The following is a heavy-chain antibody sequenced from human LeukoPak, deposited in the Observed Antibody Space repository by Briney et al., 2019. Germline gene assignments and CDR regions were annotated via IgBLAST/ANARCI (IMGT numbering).Heavy chain of an antibody. Sequence: PSETLSLTCTVSGGSISYYHWTWVRQPPGKGLEWIGYVYYSGSSSYNPSLKSRVTMSVDTSKNQFSLRLSSVTAADTAVYFCARGADTSAYYYYFDYWGQRILVAVYS. V-gene: IGHV4-59*01. D-gene: IGHD3-22*01. CDR2: VYYSGSS. CDR3: ARGADTSAYYYYFDY. J-gene: IGHJ4*02. CDR1: GGSISYYH.